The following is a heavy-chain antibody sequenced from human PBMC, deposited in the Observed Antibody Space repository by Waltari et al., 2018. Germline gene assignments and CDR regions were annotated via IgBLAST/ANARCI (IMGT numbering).Heavy chain of an antibody. CDR3: ARNRDSSGYYYY. V-gene: IGHV1-2*02. CDR1: GGTFTGYY. Sequence: QVQLVQSGAEVQKPGSSVKVSCKAFGGTFTGYYMHWVRQAPGQGLEWMGWINPNSGGTNYAQKFQGRVTMTRDTSISTAYMELSRLRSDDTAVYYCARNRDSSGYYYYWGQGTLVTVSS. CDR2: INPNSGGT. J-gene: IGHJ4*02. D-gene: IGHD3-22*01.